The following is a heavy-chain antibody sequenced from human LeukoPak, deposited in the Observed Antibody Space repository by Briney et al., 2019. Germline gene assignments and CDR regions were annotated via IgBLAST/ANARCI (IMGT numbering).Heavy chain of an antibody. CDR1: GFTFSSYW. D-gene: IGHD5-24*01. V-gene: IGHV3-7*01. CDR2: IKQDGSEK. Sequence: GGSLRLSCAASGFTFSSYWMSWVRQAPGKGLEWVANIKQDGSEKYYVDSVKGRFTISRDNAKNSLYLQMNSLRAEDTAVYYCAREGGRDGYIHIYFDYWGQGTLVTVPS. CDR3: AREGGRDGYIHIYFDY. J-gene: IGHJ4*02.